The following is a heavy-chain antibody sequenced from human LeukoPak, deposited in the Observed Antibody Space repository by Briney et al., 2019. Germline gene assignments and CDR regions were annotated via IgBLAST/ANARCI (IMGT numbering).Heavy chain of an antibody. Sequence: PGGSLRLSCAASGFSFSGYAMSWVRQAPGKGLDWVSAISGSGINTFYADSVKGRFSISRDNSKNTLYLQMSSLRVEDTAVYYCAKHLWRDLLTFGEGYYFGYWGQGTLVTVSS. J-gene: IGHJ4*02. CDR3: AKHLWRDLLTFGEGYYFGY. D-gene: IGHD3-10*01. CDR2: ISGSGINT. CDR1: GFSFSGYA. V-gene: IGHV3-23*01.